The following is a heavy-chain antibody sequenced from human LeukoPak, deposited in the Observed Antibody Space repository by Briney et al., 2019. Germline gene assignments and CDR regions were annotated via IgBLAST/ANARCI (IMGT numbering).Heavy chain of an antibody. CDR1: GYTFTSYD. D-gene: IGHD3-22*01. V-gene: IGHV1-8*01. CDR2: MNPNSGNT. J-gene: IGHJ4*02. Sequence: ASVKVSCKASGYTFTSYDINWVRQATGQGLEWMGWMNPNSGNTGYAQKFQGRVTMTRNTSISTAYMELSSLRSEDTAVYYCARGRFFFYDSSGYEDYWGQGTLVTVSS. CDR3: ARGRFFFYDSSGYEDY.